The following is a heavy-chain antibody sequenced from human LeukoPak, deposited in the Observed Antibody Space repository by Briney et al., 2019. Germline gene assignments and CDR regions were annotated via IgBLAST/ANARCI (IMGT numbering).Heavy chain of an antibody. CDR1: GGSISSYY. CDR2: IYTSGST. CDR3: ARDPPAGTSPY. D-gene: IGHD1-7*01. Sequence: SETLSLTCTVSGGSISSYYWSWIRQPAGKGLEWIGRIYTSGSTNYNPSLKSRVTMSVDTSKNQFSLKLTSLTAADTAVYYCARDPPAGTSPYWGQGTLVTVSS. V-gene: IGHV4-4*07. J-gene: IGHJ4*02.